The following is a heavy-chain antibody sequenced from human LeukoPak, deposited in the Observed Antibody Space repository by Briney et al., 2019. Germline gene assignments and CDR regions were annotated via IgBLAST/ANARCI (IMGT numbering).Heavy chain of an antibody. V-gene: IGHV3-72*01. CDR2: RRSRAGSYTS. CDR3: GRIAINANNGIDV. CDR1: GFNFSDHY. Sequence: PGGSLTLSCAASGFNFSDHYIVWVRQAPGKGLEWVGRRRSRAGSYTSEYSASVEVRFTISRGHSESSLYMQMNSLRTEDTAVYYCGRIAINANNGIDVWGQETTVTVYS. J-gene: IGHJ6*02. D-gene: IGHD1/OR15-1a*01.